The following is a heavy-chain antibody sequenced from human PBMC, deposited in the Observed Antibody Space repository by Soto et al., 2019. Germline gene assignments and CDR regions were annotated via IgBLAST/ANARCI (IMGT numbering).Heavy chain of an antibody. CDR2: ISAYNGNT. V-gene: IGHV1-18*04. CDR3: ARDLARRITIFGVA. D-gene: IGHD3-3*01. Sequence: ASVKVSCKASGYTFTSYGISWVRQAPGQGLEWMGWISAYNGNTNYAQKLQGRVTMTTDTSTSTAYMELRSLRSDDTAVYYCARDLARRITIFGVAWGQGTLVTVSS. J-gene: IGHJ5*02. CDR1: GYTFTSYG.